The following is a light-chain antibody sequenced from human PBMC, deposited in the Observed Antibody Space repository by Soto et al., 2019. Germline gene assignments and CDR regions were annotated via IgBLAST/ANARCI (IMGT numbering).Light chain of an antibody. Sequence: QSALTQPPSASGSPGQSVTISCTGTSSDVGGYNYVSRYQQHPGKAPKVMIYEVSKRPSGVPDRFSGSKSGNTASLTVSGLQAEDEADYYCSSYAGSNNLVFGGGTKLTVL. CDR1: SSDVGGYNY. J-gene: IGLJ2*01. CDR3: SSYAGSNNLV. V-gene: IGLV2-8*01. CDR2: EVS.